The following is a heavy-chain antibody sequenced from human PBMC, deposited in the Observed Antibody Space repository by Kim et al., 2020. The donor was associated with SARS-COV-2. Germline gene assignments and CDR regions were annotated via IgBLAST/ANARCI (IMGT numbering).Heavy chain of an antibody. V-gene: IGHV3-9*01. D-gene: IGHD2-21*01. J-gene: IGHJ3*01. CDR3: VKDIRPVTGGGNWDDPFDV. Sequence: RGRFTISRDNAKNSLYLQMNSLRAEDTAFYYCVKDIRPVTGGGNWDDPFDVWGQGTMVTVSS.